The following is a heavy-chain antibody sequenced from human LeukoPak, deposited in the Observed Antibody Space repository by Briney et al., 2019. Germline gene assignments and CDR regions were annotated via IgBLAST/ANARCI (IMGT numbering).Heavy chain of an antibody. CDR3: AKRLYGSGGYYQFDY. V-gene: IGHV3-23*01. J-gene: IGHJ4*02. CDR2: VSAGGGST. D-gene: IGHD3-10*01. CDR1: GFTFSGYA. Sequence: GGSLRLSCAASGFTFSGYAMTWVRQAPGKGLEWVSTVSAGGGSTYYADPVKGRFTISRDNPKNTLHLQMNSLRAEDTAVYYCAKRLYGSGGYYQFDYWGQGTLVTVSS.